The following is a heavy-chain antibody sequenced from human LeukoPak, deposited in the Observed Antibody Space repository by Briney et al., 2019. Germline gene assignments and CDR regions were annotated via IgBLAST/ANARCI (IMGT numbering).Heavy chain of an antibody. J-gene: IGHJ6*03. CDR3: AKDRPGYYYGSGSYYKRAGYYYMDV. D-gene: IGHD3-10*01. Sequence: GGSLRLSCAASGFTFSSYAMSWVRQAPGKGLEWVSTISGSGGTTYYADSVKGRFTISRDNSKNTLYLQMNSLRAEDTAVYYCAKDRPGYYYGSGSYYKRAGYYYMDVWGKGTTVTISS. CDR1: GFTFSSYA. V-gene: IGHV3-23*01. CDR2: ISGSGGTT.